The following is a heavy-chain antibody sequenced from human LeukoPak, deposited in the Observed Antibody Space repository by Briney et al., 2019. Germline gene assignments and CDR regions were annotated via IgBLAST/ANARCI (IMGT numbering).Heavy chain of an antibody. V-gene: IGHV3-23*01. CDR3: AKNQPLAITMVRGVFDY. Sequence: PGGSLRLSWAASGITFNSYAMSWVRQAPGKGLEWVSAISGSGGSTYYADSVKGRFTISRDNSKNTLYLQMNSLRAEDTAVYYCAKNQPLAITMVRGVFDYWGQGTLVTVSS. D-gene: IGHD3-10*01. CDR2: ISGSGGST. J-gene: IGHJ4*02. CDR1: GITFNSYA.